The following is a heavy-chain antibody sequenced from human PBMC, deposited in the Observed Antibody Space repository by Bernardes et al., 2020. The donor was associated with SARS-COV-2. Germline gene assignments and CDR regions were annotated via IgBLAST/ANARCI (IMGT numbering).Heavy chain of an antibody. Sequence: ASVKVSCKASGYTFTSYGISWVRQAPGQGLEWMGWISAYNGNTNYAQKLQGRVTMTTDTSTSTAYMELRSLRSDDTAVYYCARGYSSGWHMSPFDYWGQGTLVTVSS. CDR3: ARGYSSGWHMSPFDY. D-gene: IGHD6-19*01. CDR2: ISAYNGNT. V-gene: IGHV1-18*01. CDR1: GYTFTSYG. J-gene: IGHJ4*02.